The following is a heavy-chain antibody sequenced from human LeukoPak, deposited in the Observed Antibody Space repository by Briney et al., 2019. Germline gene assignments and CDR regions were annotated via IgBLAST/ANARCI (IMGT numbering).Heavy chain of an antibody. CDR1: GGSIISYY. J-gene: IGHJ4*02. D-gene: IGHD6-6*01. CDR2: VYDTDTT. V-gene: IGHV4-59*01. Sequence: SETLSLTCSVSGGSIISYYWTWIRQPPGKGLGWIGYVYDTDTTNYNPSLQSRVTISLDTSNYQFSLTLTSITAADTAVYFCARDVGARLPGYWGQGTLVIVSS. CDR3: ARDVGARLPGY.